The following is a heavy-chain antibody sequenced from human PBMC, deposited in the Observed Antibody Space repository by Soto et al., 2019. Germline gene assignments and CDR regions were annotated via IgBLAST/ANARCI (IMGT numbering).Heavy chain of an antibody. CDR2: INPSGGST. Sequence: GASVKVSCKASGYTFTSYYMHWGRQAPGQGLEGMGIINPSGGSTSYAQKFQGRVTMTRDTSTSTVYMELSSLRSEDTAVYYCARVEQRPPYGEAIGTLDYWGQGTLVTVAS. CDR3: ARVEQRPPYGEAIGTLDY. V-gene: IGHV1-46*03. D-gene: IGHD1-1*01. J-gene: IGHJ4*02. CDR1: GYTFTSYY.